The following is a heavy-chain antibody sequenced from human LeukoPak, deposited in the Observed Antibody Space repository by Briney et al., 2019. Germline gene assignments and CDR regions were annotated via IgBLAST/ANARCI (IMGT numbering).Heavy chain of an antibody. Sequence: GGSLKISCKGSGYSFTTYWIGWVRPMPGKGLEWMGIIYPGDSDTRYSPSFQGQVTISADKSISTAYLQWSSLKASDTAMYYCARADYYDSSGYLPNFDYWGQGTLVTVSS. CDR1: GYSFTTYW. CDR3: ARADYYDSSGYLPNFDY. V-gene: IGHV5-51*01. CDR2: IYPGDSDT. J-gene: IGHJ4*02. D-gene: IGHD3-22*01.